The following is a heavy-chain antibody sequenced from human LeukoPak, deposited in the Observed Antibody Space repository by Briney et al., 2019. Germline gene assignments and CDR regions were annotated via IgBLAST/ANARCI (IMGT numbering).Heavy chain of an antibody. V-gene: IGHV1-3*01. Sequence: ASVKVSCKASGYTFTSYAMHWVRQAPGQRLEWMGWINAGNGNTKYSQKFQGRVTITRDTSANTAYMELSSLRSEDTAVYYCARVWRGIITMVRGVMDYYGMDVWGQGTTVTVSS. D-gene: IGHD3-10*01. J-gene: IGHJ6*02. CDR3: ARVWRGIITMVRGVMDYYGMDV. CDR1: GYTFTSYA. CDR2: INAGNGNT.